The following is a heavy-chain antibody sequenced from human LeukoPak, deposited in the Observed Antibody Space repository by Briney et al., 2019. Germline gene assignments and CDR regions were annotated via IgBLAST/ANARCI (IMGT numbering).Heavy chain of an antibody. V-gene: IGHV3-7*01. CDR2: IKQDGSEK. D-gene: IGHD3-22*01. J-gene: IGHJ4*02. Sequence: GGSLRLSCAASGFTFSSYWMSWVRQAPGKGLEWVANIKQDGSEKYYVDSVKGRFTISRDNAKNSLYLQMNSLRAEDTAVYYCAKDRDYYDSSGYFDYWGQGTLVTVSS. CDR1: GFTFSSYW. CDR3: AKDRDYYDSSGYFDY.